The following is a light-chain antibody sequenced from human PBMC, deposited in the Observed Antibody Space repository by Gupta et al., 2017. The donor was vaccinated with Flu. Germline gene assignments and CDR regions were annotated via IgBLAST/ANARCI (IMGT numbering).Light chain of an antibody. J-gene: IGKJ5*01. V-gene: IGKV1-16*01. CDR1: QGIINN. CDR3: QQDNSYPPT. Sequence: DIQMTQSPSSLSASVGDRVTITCRASQGIINNLAWFQQKPGQAPKSLIHDASSLQSGVPARFSGSGSRTDFTLTISSLQPEDVATYYCQQDNSYPPTFGQGTRLDIK. CDR2: DAS.